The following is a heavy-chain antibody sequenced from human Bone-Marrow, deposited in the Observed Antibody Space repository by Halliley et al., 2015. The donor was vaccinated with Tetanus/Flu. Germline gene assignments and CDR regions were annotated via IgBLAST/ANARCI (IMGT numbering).Heavy chain of an antibody. D-gene: IGHD6-19*01. CDR2: ISGSGSLT. V-gene: IGHV3-23*01. Sequence: ISGSGSLTKYADPVKGRLSISRDNSKNTLFLQLDSLVDDDTAVYYCLKDRSVRNGEDVFDTWGRGTKVTVSS. J-gene: IGHJ3*02. CDR3: LKDRSVRNGEDVFDT.